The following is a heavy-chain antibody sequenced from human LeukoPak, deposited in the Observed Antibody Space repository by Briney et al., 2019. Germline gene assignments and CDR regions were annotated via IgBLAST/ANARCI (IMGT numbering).Heavy chain of an antibody. V-gene: IGHV4-34*01. CDR1: GGSFSGYY. CDR2: INHSGST. J-gene: IGHJ5*02. CDR3: ARGKVVVPAATNWFDP. D-gene: IGHD2-2*01. Sequence: SETLSLTCAVYGGSFSGYYWSWIRQPPGKGLEWIGEINHSGSTNYNPSLKSRVTISVDTSKNQFSLKLSSVTAADAAVYYCARGKVVVPAATNWFDPWGQGTLVTVSS.